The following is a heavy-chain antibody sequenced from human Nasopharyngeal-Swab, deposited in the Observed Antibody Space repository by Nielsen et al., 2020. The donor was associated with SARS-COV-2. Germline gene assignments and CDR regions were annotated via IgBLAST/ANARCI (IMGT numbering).Heavy chain of an antibody. V-gene: IGHV3-11*03. J-gene: IGHJ4*02. CDR2: ISSSSSYT. Sequence: GMTLRLSCAASAFPFTDYYMSWIRQAPGKGLEWVSYISSSSSYTNYADSVKGRFTIARDKAKNSLYLQMNSLRAEDTSVSDCAGGDGFPEGDYWGQGTLVTVSS. CDR1: AFPFTDYY. D-gene: IGHD5-24*01. CDR3: AGGDGFPEGDY.